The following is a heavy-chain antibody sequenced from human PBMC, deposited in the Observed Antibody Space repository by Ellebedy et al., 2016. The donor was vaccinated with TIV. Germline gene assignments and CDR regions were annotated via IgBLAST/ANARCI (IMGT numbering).Heavy chain of an antibody. CDR1: GFPFDSYV. Sequence: GESLKISCAASGFPFDSYVMNWVRQAPGKGLEWVALISYDGSNKYFADSVQGRFTISRDNSQNTLYLLMTSLRGDDTAIYYCARALNHVDTVSTAPLDCWGQGTLVTVSS. CDR3: ARALNHVDTVSTAPLDC. D-gene: IGHD5/OR15-5a*01. J-gene: IGHJ4*02. CDR2: ISYDGSNK. V-gene: IGHV3-30*04.